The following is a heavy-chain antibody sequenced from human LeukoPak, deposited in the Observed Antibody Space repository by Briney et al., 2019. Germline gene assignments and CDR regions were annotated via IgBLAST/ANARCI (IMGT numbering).Heavy chain of an antibody. CDR3: ATAATGGLITFGGVIVIPAFFDS. V-gene: IGHV3-23*01. Sequence: PGGSLRLSCAASGFTFSNYAMSWVRQAPGKGLEWVSGMSGVGGSTFYADSVKGRFTISRDNSKNTLYLQMNRLRAEDTAVYYCATAATGGLITFGGVIVIPAFFDSWGQGTLVTVSS. CDR1: GFTFSNYA. J-gene: IGHJ4*02. CDR2: MSGVGGST. D-gene: IGHD3-16*02.